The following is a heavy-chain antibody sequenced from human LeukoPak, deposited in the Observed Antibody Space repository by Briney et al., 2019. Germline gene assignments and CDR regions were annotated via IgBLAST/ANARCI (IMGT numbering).Heavy chain of an antibody. D-gene: IGHD1-20*01. CDR1: GFTFSSHW. V-gene: IGHV3-7*01. Sequence: GGSLRLSCAASGFTFSSHWMSWVRQAPGKGPEWVANIKQDGTEIYYMDSVKGRFTISRDNAKNSLYLQMNSLRAEDTAVYYCAREYNWNGYDAFDIWGQGTMVTVSS. CDR2: IKQDGTEI. J-gene: IGHJ3*02. CDR3: AREYNWNGYDAFDI.